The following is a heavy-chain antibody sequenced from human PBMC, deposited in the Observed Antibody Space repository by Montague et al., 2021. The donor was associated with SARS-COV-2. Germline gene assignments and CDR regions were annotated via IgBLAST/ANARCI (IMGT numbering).Heavy chain of an antibody. J-gene: IGHJ6*02. CDR2: IYYSGST. CDR3: ARVIVEMATMGVYYYYGMDV. CDR1: GGSISSGGYY. D-gene: IGHD5-24*01. Sequence: TLSLTCTVSGGSISSGGYYWSWIRQHPGKGLEWIGYIYYSGSTYYNPSLKSRVTISVDTSKNQFSLKLSSVTAADTAVYYCARVIVEMATMGVYYYYGMDVWGQGTTVTVSS. V-gene: IGHV4-31*03.